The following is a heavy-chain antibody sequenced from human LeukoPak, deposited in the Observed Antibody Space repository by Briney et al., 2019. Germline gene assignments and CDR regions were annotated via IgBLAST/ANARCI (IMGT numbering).Heavy chain of an antibody. J-gene: IGHJ6*02. Sequence: ASVKVSCKASGYTITSYGISWVRQAPGQGLEWMGWISAYNGNTNYAQKLQGRVTMTTDTSTSTAYMELRSLRSDDTAVYYCARELRDYDFWSGKDYYYGMDVWGQGTTVTVSS. CDR2: ISAYNGNT. D-gene: IGHD3-3*01. V-gene: IGHV1-18*01. CDR1: GYTITSYG. CDR3: ARELRDYDFWSGKDYYYGMDV.